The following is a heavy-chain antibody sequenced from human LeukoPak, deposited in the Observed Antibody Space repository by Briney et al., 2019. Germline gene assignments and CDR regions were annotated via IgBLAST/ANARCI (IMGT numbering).Heavy chain of an antibody. Sequence: GASVKVSCKASGYTFTSYDINWVRQTTGQGLEWMGWMNPNSGNTGYAQKFQGRVTVTRTTSMSTAYMELNSLRSDDTAVYYCARDSTGTFDYWGQGTLVTVSS. CDR1: GYTFTSYD. CDR3: ARDSTGTFDY. V-gene: IGHV1-8*01. J-gene: IGHJ4*02. CDR2: MNPNSGNT. D-gene: IGHD1-1*01.